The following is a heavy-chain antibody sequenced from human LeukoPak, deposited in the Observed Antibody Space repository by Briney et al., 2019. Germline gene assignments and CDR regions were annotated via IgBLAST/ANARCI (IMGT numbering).Heavy chain of an antibody. CDR1: GYTFTSYG. D-gene: IGHD3-3*01. CDR3: ARTHDFWSARKGDYFDP. V-gene: IGHV1-18*01. CDR2: ISGYNGNT. J-gene: IGHJ4*02. Sequence: ASVKVSCKASGYTFTSYGISWVRQAPGQGLEWMGWISGYNGNTNYAQKFQDRITMTVDKSTTTVYMELKSLRSDDTAVYYCARTHDFWSARKGDYFDPWGQGTLVIVSS.